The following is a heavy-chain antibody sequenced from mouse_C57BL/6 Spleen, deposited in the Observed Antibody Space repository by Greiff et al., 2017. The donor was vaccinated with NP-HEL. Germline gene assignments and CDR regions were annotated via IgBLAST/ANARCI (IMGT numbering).Heavy chain of an antibody. CDR2: IYPGSGNT. D-gene: IGHD4-1*01. V-gene: IGHV1-84*01. CDR3: ARELGLGAMDY. CDR1: GYTFTDYY. Sequence: QVHVKQSGPELVKPGASVKISCKASGYTFTDYYINWVKQRPGQGLEWIGWIYPGSGNTKYNEKFKGKATLTVDTSSSTAYMQLSSLTSEDSAVYFCARELGLGAMDYWGQGTSVTVSS. J-gene: IGHJ4*01.